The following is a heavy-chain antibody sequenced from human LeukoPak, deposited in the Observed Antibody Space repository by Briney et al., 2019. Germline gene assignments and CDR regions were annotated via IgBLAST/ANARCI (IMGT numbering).Heavy chain of an antibody. D-gene: IGHD1-26*01. CDR3: AKGGAQV. Sequence: GGSLRLSCVASGFTFSSYAMSWVRQAPGKGLEWVSPISDSGDNTYYADSVKGRFIISRDSSKNTLYLQMNSLRVEDTAVYYCAKGGAQVGGQGTLVTVSS. CDR2: ISDSGDNT. V-gene: IGHV3-23*01. CDR1: GFTFSSYA. J-gene: IGHJ4*02.